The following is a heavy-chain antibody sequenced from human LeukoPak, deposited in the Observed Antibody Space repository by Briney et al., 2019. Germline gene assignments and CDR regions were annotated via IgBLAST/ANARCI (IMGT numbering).Heavy chain of an antibody. CDR1: GGSISSSSYY. D-gene: IGHD1-26*01. CDR2: IYYSGST. CDR3: ASGRGSYGSCDY. Sequence: PSETLSLTCTVSGGSISSSSYYWGWIRQPPGKGLEWIGSIYYSGSTYYNPSLKSRVTISVDTSKNQFSLKLSSVTAADTAVYYCASGRGSYGSCDYWGQGTLVTVSS. V-gene: IGHV4-39*07. J-gene: IGHJ4*02.